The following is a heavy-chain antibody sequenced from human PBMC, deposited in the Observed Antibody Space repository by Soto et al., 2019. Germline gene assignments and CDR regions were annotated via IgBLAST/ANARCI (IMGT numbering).Heavy chain of an antibody. CDR3: ARPPLYYYDSTAGAFDI. V-gene: IGHV1-69*12. Sequence: QVQLVQSGAEVKKPGSSVKVSCKASGGTFSSYAISWVRQAPGQGLEWMGGNIPIFGTANYAQKFQGRVTITADESTSTAYMELSSLRSEDTAVYYCARPPLYYYDSTAGAFDIWGQGTMVTVSS. D-gene: IGHD3-22*01. CDR2: NIPIFGTA. J-gene: IGHJ3*02. CDR1: GGTFSSYA.